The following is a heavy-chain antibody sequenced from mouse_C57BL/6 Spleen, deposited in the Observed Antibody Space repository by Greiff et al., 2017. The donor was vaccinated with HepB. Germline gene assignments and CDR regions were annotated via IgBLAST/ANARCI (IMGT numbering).Heavy chain of an antibody. CDR3: ARRDYCGSGYDFDY. J-gene: IGHJ2*01. D-gene: IGHD1-1*01. Sequence: QVQLQQPGAELVMPGASVKLSCKASGYTFTSYWMHWVKQRPGQGLEWIGEIDPSDSYTNYNQKFKGKSTLTVDKSSSTAYMQLSSLTSEDSAVYYCARRDYCGSGYDFDYWGQGTTLTVSS. V-gene: IGHV1-69*01. CDR2: IDPSDSYT. CDR1: GYTFTSYW.